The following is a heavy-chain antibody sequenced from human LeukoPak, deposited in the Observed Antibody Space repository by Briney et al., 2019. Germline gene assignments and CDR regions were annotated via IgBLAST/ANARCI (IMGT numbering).Heavy chain of an antibody. J-gene: IGHJ5*02. CDR1: GGSISSSTYY. D-gene: IGHD1-14*01. CDR3: ASPRDGGTAHWFDP. Sequence: SETLSLSCTVSGGSISSSTYYWGWIRQPPGKGLEWIGNIYYSGSTYYNPSLKSRVTISVDTSKNQFSLKLTSVTAADTAVYYCASPRDGGTAHWFDPWGQGTPVTVSS. V-gene: IGHV4-39*01. CDR2: IYYSGST.